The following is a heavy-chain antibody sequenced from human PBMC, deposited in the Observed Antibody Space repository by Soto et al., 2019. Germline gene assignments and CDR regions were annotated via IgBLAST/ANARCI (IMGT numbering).Heavy chain of an antibody. CDR2: ISGSGIST. D-gene: IGHD4-4*01. V-gene: IGHV3-23*01. J-gene: IGHJ6*02. CDR3: VKPPVITASYYYYDMDV. Sequence: EAQLLESGGGLVQPGGSLRLSCAASGFTFSTYPMSWVRQAPGKGLKWVSGISGSGISTYYTDSVKGRFTISRDNSKNTVFLQMNSLRDEDTAVYYCVKPPVITASYYYYDMDVWGQGTTVTVSS. CDR1: GFTFSTYP.